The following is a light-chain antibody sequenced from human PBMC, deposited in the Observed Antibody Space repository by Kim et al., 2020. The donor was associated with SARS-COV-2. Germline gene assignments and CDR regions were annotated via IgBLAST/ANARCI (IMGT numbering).Light chain of an antibody. CDR2: GAS. CDR1: QSVNSIY. Sequence: PVERATLSCRASQSVNSIYLAWYQQKPGQAPRVLIDGASNRATGIPDRFSGSGSGTDFSLTISRLEPEDFAVYYCQALSGSDFWAFGQGTKVDIK. V-gene: IGKV3-20*01. J-gene: IGKJ1*01. CDR3: QALSGSDFWA.